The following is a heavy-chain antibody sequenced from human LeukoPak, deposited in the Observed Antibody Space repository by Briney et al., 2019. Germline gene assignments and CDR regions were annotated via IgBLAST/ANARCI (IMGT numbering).Heavy chain of an antibody. J-gene: IGHJ4*02. CDR2: ISAYNGNT. D-gene: IGHD2-21*01. V-gene: IGHV1-18*01. CDR1: GYTFTSYG. Sequence: ASVKVSCKASGYTFTSYGISWVRQAPGQGLEWMGWISAYNGNTNYAQKLQGRVTMTTDTSTSTAYMELRSLRSDDTAVYYCARDRAYLLGTRLFDYWGQGTLVTVSS. CDR3: ARDRAYLLGTRLFDY.